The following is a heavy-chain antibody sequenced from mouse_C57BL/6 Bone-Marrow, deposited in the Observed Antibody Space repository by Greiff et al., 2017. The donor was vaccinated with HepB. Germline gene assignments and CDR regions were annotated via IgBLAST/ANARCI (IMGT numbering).Heavy chain of an antibody. J-gene: IGHJ2*01. CDR2: IDPSDSYT. CDR1: GYTFTSYW. CDR3: ARRDF. Sequence: QVQLQQPGAELVMPGASVKLSCKASGYTFTSYWMHWVKQRPGQGLEWIGEIDPSDSYTNYNQKFKGKSTLTGDKSSSTAYMQLSSLTSEDSAVYYCARRDFWGQGTTLTVSS. V-gene: IGHV1-69*01.